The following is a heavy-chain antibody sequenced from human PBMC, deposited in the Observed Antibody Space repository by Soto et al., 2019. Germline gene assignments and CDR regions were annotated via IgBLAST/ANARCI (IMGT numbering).Heavy chain of an antibody. CDR3: ARGEVRADY. J-gene: IGHJ4*02. D-gene: IGHD3-10*01. CDR2: IWYDGSTI. V-gene: IGHV3-33*01. CDR1: GFTFSTYG. Sequence: QVQLVESGGGVVQPGRSLRLSCAASGFTFSTYGMHWVRQAPGKGLEWVAVIWYDGSTINYGDSVKARFTISRDNSKNTLYLQMNSLRVEDTAVYYCARGEVRADYWGQGTLVTVSS.